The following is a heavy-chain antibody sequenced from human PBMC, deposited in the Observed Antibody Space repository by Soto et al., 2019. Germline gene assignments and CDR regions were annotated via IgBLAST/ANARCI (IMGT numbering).Heavy chain of an antibody. CDR3: ATLVVPASRHTEFDF. CDR1: GASISTTNYY. CDR2: IYYGGTT. V-gene: IGHV4-39*02. D-gene: IGHD2-21*02. J-gene: IGHJ4*02. Sequence: SETLSLTCTVSGASISTTNYYWGWVRQPPGKGLDWIGNIYYGGTTYYNPSLKSRVTISVDTSKNHLSLKVNSVTAADTAVYYFATLVVPASRHTEFDFWGPGTLVTVSS.